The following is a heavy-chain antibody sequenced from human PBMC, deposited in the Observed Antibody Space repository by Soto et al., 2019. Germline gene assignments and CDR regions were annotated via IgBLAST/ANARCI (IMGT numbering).Heavy chain of an antibody. CDR3: ASSAYVWGSPLVS. J-gene: IGHJ1*01. D-gene: IGHD3-16*01. Sequence: EVQLLESGGGLVQPGGSLRLSCVASGDSAFTFSDYSMNWVRQAPGKGLEWVSYISSTSNTVYYADSARGRSTISRDGARKALFLESTSLRVEDTAVYYCASSAYVWGSPLVSWGQGTLVTVSS. CDR1: GDSAFTFSDYS. CDR2: ISSTSNTV. V-gene: IGHV3-48*04.